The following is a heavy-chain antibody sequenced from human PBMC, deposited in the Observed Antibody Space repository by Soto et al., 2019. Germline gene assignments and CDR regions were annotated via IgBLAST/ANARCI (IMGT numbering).Heavy chain of an antibody. CDR3: AKARGRTWYEDY. Sequence: EVQLLESGGGLVQPGGSLRLSCAASGFTFSSYAMTWVRQAPGKGLEWVSSISGSGNTTYYADSVKGRFTISRDSSKNTLYLQMNCQSPEDTALYYCAKARGRTWYEDYWGQGTLFTVSS. D-gene: IGHD6-13*01. CDR1: GFTFSSYA. J-gene: IGHJ4*02. CDR2: ISGSGNTT. V-gene: IGHV3-23*01.